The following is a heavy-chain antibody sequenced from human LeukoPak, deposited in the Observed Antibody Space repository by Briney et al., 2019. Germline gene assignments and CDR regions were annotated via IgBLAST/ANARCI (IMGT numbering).Heavy chain of an antibody. D-gene: IGHD3-9*01. Sequence: ASVKVSCKASGYTFTSYAMNWVRQAPGQGLEWMGWINTNTGNPTYAQGFTGRFVFSLDTSVSTAYLQISSLKAEDTAVYYCARGFYDILTGQRNAFDIWGQGTMVTVSS. CDR2: INTNTGNP. J-gene: IGHJ3*02. V-gene: IGHV7-4-1*02. CDR3: ARGFYDILTGQRNAFDI. CDR1: GYTFTSYA.